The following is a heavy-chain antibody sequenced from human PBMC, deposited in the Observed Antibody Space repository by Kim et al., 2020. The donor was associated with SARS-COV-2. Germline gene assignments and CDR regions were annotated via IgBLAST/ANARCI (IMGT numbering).Heavy chain of an antibody. J-gene: IGHJ4*02. D-gene: IGHD1-26*01. CDR1: GGSFSGYY. CDR2: INHSGST. CDR3: ARAGGSYSD. Sequence: SETLSLTCAVYGGSFSGYYWSWIRQPPGKGLEWIGEINHSGSTNYNPSLKSRVTISVDTSKNQFSLKLSSVTAADTAVYYCARAGGSYSDWGQGTLVTVSS. V-gene: IGHV4-34*01.